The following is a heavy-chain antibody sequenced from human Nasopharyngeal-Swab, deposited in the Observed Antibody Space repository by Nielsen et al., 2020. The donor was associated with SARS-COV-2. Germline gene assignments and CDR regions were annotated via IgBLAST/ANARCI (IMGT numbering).Heavy chain of an antibody. D-gene: IGHD1-26*01. CDR1: GFTFSSYA. CDR3: ARDLGSHLDY. J-gene: IGHJ4*02. CDR2: ISYDGSNK. V-gene: IGHV3-30-3*01. Sequence: GESLKISCAASGFTFSSYAVHWVRQAPGKGLEWVALISYDGSNKYYADSVKGRFTISRDNSKNTLYLQMNSLRAEDTAVYYCARDLGSHLDYWGQGTLVTVSS.